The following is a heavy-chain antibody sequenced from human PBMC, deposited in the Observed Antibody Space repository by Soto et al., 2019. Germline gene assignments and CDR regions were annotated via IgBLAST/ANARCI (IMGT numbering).Heavy chain of an antibody. J-gene: IGHJ5*02. V-gene: IGHV4-30-2*01. Sequence: QLQLQESGSGLVRPSQTLSLTCAVSGGSISSGGYSWNWIRQPPGKGLEWIGYIYHSGSTLYNPSLKRRVTLSADKSKNQFSLELSYVTAADTAVYYCARDQLEGNWFDPWGQGTLVTVSS. CDR2: IYHSGST. CDR3: ARDQLEGNWFDP. D-gene: IGHD1-1*01. CDR1: GGSISSGGYS.